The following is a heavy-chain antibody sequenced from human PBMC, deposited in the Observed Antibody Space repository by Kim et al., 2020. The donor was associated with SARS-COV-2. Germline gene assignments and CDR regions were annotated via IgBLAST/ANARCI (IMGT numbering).Heavy chain of an antibody. CDR3: ASAVRDCSSTSCYRAYYYYYGMDV. CDR2: ISSSSSYI. J-gene: IGHJ6*02. Sequence: GGSLRLSCAASGFTFSSYSMNWVRQAPGKGLEWVSSISSSSSYIYYADSVKGRFTISRDNAKNSLYLQMNSLRAEDTAVYYCASAVRDCSSTSCYRAYYYYYGMDVWGQGTTVTVSS. V-gene: IGHV3-21*01. CDR1: GFTFSSYS. D-gene: IGHD2-2*02.